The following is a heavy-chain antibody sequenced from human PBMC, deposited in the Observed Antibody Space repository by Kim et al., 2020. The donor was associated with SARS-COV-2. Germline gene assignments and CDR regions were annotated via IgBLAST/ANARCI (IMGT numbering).Heavy chain of an antibody. Sequence: GGSLRLSCAASGFTFSSYAMSWVRQAPGKGLEWVSAISGSGGSTYYADSVKGRFTISRDNSKNTLYLQMNSLRAEDTAVYYCAKDRDHYDSSGYWTNWYFDLWGRGTLVTVSS. CDR3: AKDRDHYDSSGYWTNWYFDL. J-gene: IGHJ2*01. D-gene: IGHD3-22*01. CDR2: ISGSGGST. CDR1: GFTFSSYA. V-gene: IGHV3-23*01.